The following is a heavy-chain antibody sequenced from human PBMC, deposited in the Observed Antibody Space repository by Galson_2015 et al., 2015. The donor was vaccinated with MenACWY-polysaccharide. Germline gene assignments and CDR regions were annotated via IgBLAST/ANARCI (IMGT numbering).Heavy chain of an antibody. Sequence: SLRLSCAASGFTFSSYSMNWVRQAPGKGLEWVSYISSSSSTIYYADSVKGRFTISRDNAKNSLYLQMNSLRAEDTAAYYCARRRAVAGRYYYYGMDVWGQGTTVTVSS. CDR3: ARRRAVAGRYYYYGMDV. D-gene: IGHD6-19*01. J-gene: IGHJ6*02. CDR1: GFTFSSYS. CDR2: ISSSSSTI. V-gene: IGHV3-48*01.